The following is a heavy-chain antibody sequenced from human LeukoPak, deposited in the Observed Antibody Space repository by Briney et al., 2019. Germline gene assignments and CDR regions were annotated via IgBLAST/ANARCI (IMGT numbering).Heavy chain of an antibody. J-gene: IGHJ3*02. Sequence: ASVKVSCKASGYTFTSYDINWVRQATGQGLEWMGWMNPNSGNTGYAQKFQGRVTMTRNTSISTAYMELSSLRSEETAVYYCARDIGYXSGGSCYHAFDIWGQGTMVTVSS. CDR1: GYTFTSYD. CDR3: ARDIGYXSGGSCYHAFDI. V-gene: IGHV1-8*01. CDR2: MNPNSGNT. D-gene: IGHD2-15*01.